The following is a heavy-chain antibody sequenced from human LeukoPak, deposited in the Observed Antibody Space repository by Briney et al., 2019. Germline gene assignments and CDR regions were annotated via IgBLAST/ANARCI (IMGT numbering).Heavy chain of an antibody. D-gene: IGHD3-10*01. J-gene: IGHJ4*02. Sequence: PGRSLRLSCAASGFTFSSYAMHWVRQAPGKGLEWVAVISYDGSNKYYADSVKGRFTISRDNSKNTLYLQMNSLRAEDTALYYCARDRDDYFDYWGQGTLVTVSS. CDR2: ISYDGSNK. CDR3: ARDRDDYFDY. V-gene: IGHV3-30*14. CDR1: GFTFSSYA.